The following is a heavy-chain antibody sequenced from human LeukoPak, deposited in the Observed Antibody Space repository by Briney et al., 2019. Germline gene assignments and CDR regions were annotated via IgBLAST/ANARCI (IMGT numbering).Heavy chain of an antibody. J-gene: IGHJ5*02. CDR1: GGSISSSSYD. CDR2: IYYSGST. CDR3: AKGQTGTTTYNWFDP. Sequence: SETLSLTCTVSGGSISSSSYDWGWIRQPPGKGLEWVGSIYYSGSTYYNPCLKSRLTISVDTSKNQFSLKLSSVTAADTAVYYCAKGQTGTTTYNWFDPWGQGTLVTVSS. V-gene: IGHV4-39*07. D-gene: IGHD1-7*01.